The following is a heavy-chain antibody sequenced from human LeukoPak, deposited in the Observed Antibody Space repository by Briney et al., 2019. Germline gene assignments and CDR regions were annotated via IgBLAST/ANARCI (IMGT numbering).Heavy chain of an antibody. J-gene: IGHJ4*02. V-gene: IGHV3-72*01. Sequence: PGGSLRLSCAVSGFTFSDHHMDWVRQAPGKGLEWIGRSKNRANAYSTVYAASVKGRFTLSRDDRKNSLYLQMDSLKDEDTAVYYCSRIFYHGSTGYYPDHWGQGTLVTVSS. D-gene: IGHD3-9*01. CDR1: GFTFSDHH. CDR3: SRIFYHGSTGYYPDH. CDR2: SKNRANAYST.